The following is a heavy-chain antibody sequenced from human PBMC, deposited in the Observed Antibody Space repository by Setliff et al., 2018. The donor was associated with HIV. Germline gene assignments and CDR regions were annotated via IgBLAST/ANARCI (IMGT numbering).Heavy chain of an antibody. J-gene: IGHJ6*03. CDR1: GGSISSYY. CDR3: ARDSVGRGVMVGMDV. CDR2: IYYSGST. V-gene: IGHV4-59*01. Sequence: PSETLSLTCTVSGGSISSYYWSWIRQPPGKGLEWIGYIYYSGSTNYNPSLKSRVTISVDTSKNQFSLKLSSVTAADTAVYYCARDSVGRGVMVGMDVWGKGTTVTVSS. D-gene: IGHD3-10*01.